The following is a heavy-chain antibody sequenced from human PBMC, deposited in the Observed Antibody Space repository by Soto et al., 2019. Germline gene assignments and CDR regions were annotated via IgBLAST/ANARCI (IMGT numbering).Heavy chain of an antibody. CDR1: GFTFSSYG. V-gene: IGHV3-33*01. CDR2: IWYDGSNK. CDR3: AREMCPRVQNGVCYSWFPYGMDV. Sequence: QVQLVESGGGVVQPGRSLRLSCAASGFTFSSYGMHWVRQAPGKGLEWVAVIWYDGSNKYYADSVKGRFTISRDNSKNTLYLQMNSLRAEDTAVYYCAREMCPRVQNGVCYSWFPYGMDVWGQGTTVTVSS. J-gene: IGHJ6*02. D-gene: IGHD2-8*01.